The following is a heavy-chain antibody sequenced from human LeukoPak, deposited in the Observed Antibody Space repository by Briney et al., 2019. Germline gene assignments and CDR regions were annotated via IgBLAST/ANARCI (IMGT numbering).Heavy chain of an antibody. CDR3: ARDWEWAVEFNNWFDP. D-gene: IGHD3-3*01. CDR1: GYTFTGYY. J-gene: IGHJ5*02. Sequence: ASVKVSCKASGYTFTGYYMHWVRQASGQGLEWMGWINPNSGGTNYAQKFQGRVTMTRDTSISTAYMELSRLRSDDTAVYYCARDWEWAVEFNNWFDPWGRGTLVTVSS. V-gene: IGHV1-2*02. CDR2: INPNSGGT.